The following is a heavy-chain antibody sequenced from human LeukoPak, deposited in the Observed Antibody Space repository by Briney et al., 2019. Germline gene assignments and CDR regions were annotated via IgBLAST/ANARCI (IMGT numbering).Heavy chain of an antibody. D-gene: IGHD3-3*01. CDR3: ARQYYDFWSGYPSYFDY. CDR2: IIPILGIA. J-gene: IGHJ4*02. Sequence: SVKVSCKASGGAFSSYTISWVRQAPGQGLEWMGRIIPILGIANYAQKFQGRVTITADKSTSTAYMELSSLRSEDTAVYYCARQYYDFWSGYPSYFDYWGQGTLVTVSS. V-gene: IGHV1-69*02. CDR1: GGAFSSYT.